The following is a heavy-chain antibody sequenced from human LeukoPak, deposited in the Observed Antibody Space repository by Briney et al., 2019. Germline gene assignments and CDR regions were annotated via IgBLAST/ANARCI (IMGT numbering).Heavy chain of an antibody. V-gene: IGHV4-39*07. D-gene: IGHD4-23*01. J-gene: IGHJ4*02. CDR1: GGSISSSSYY. Sequence: SETLSLTCTVSGGSISSSSYYWGWIRQPPGKGLEWIGSIYYSGSTYYNPSLKSRVTISVDTSKNQFSLKLSSVTAADTAVYYCARLYGGNFPHFDYWGQGTLVTVSS. CDR2: IYYSGST. CDR3: ARLYGGNFPHFDY.